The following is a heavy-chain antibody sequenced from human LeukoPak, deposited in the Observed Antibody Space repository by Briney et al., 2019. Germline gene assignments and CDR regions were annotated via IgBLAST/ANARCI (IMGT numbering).Heavy chain of an antibody. J-gene: IGHJ4*02. CDR1: GFTFRSYD. CDR2: IGTAGEI. CDR3: ARGEYGSGSYHIDY. Sequence: GGSLRLSCAASGFTFRSYDMHWVRQATGKGLEWVSGIGTAGEIYYPGSVKGRFTISRENAKNSLYLQMNSLRADDTAVYYCARGEYGSGSYHIDYWGQGTLVTVSS. V-gene: IGHV3-13*01. D-gene: IGHD3-10*01.